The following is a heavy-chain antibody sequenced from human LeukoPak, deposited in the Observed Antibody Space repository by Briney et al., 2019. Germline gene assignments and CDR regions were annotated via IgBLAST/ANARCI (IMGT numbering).Heavy chain of an antibody. J-gene: IGHJ5*02. CDR3: ARDSGTTGEVKFDP. Sequence: SETLSLTCTVSGGSISNHWSWIRQPAGKGLEWIGHIYTPGSTKYNPSLKSRVTMSLDTSKNQFSLKLSSVTAADTAVYYCARDSGTTGEVKFDPWGQGTLVTVSS. CDR1: GGSISNH. V-gene: IGHV4-4*07. D-gene: IGHD3-10*01. CDR2: IYTPGST.